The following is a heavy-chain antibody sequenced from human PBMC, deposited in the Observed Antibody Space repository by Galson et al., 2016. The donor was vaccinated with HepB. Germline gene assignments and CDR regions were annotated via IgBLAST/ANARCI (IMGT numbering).Heavy chain of an antibody. J-gene: IGHJ4*02. CDR1: GGSISSGGYY. V-gene: IGHV4-31*03. Sequence: TLSLTCTVSGGSISSGGYYWTWVRQHPGKGLEWIGYIYYSGSTSYSPSLKSRLRISADASKNLFSLKLSSVTAADTAMYYCARGVDYYGSKRLIDYWGRGTLVIVSS. CDR3: ARGVDYYGSKRLIDY. CDR2: IYYSGST. D-gene: IGHD3-10*01.